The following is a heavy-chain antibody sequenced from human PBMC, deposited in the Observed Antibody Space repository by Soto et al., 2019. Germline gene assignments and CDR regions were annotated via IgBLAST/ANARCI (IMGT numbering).Heavy chain of an antibody. D-gene: IGHD2-15*01. CDR3: ARALGSGDDRGDY. CDR2: IISLFGTP. Sequence: QVQLVQSGDEVKKPGSSVKVSCKASGDTFTNHVFNWVRQAPGQGLEWMGGIISLFGTPNYSRRFQGRVTITADESTATSYMELSSLRSDDTAVYYCARALGSGDDRGDYWGQGTLVTVSS. J-gene: IGHJ4*02. CDR1: GDTFTNHV. V-gene: IGHV1-69*12.